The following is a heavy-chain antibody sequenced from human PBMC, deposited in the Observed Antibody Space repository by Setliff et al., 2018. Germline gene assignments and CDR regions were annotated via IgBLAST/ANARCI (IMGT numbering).Heavy chain of an antibody. J-gene: IGHJ4*02. V-gene: IGHV3-33*01. D-gene: IGHD6-19*01. Sequence: PWGSLRLSCGASGFTFSTHAMHWVRQAPGKGLEWVAMIWFDGSNTLYPGSVKGRFTVSRDNSKNMVYLQMNSLRVDDTAVYYCVRDPPNSGWAFDYWGQGTLVTVSS. CDR2: IWFDGSNT. CDR3: VRDPPNSGWAFDY. CDR1: GFTFSTHA.